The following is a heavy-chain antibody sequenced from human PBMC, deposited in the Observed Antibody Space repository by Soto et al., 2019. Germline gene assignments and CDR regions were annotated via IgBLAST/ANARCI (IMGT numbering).Heavy chain of an antibody. CDR1: GGSISSINIC. D-gene: IGHD6-6*01. CDR3: TPRDEVSSFYNKH. Sequence: SETLSRTCAVSGGSISSINICWGWVRQPPGEGLECIATICYSGDTHYNPALKSRVTTSVDTSKNWFSLNLNSVPATDTAVDSCTPRDEVSSFYNKHWGRDTLVIVSS. V-gene: IGHV4-39*01. J-gene: IGHJ1*01. CDR2: ICYSGDT.